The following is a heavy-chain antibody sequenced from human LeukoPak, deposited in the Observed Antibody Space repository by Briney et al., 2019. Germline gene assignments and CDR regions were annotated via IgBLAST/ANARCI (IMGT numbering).Heavy chain of an antibody. Sequence: ASVKLSCTASGYTFTCYYMHWVRQAPGQGLGWMGWINPNSGGTNYAQKFQGRVTMTRDTSISTAYMELSRPRSDDTAVYYCARAGDDCSGGSCYPYFDYWGQGTLVTVSS. D-gene: IGHD2-15*01. J-gene: IGHJ4*02. CDR1: GYTFTCYY. CDR2: INPNSGGT. CDR3: ARAGDDCSGGSCYPYFDY. V-gene: IGHV1-2*02.